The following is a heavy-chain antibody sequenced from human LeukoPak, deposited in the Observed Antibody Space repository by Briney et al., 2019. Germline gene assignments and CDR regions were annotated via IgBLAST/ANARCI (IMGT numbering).Heavy chain of an antibody. Sequence: VKPSKTLSLTCTVSGGSISSSSYYWGWIRQPPGKGLEWIGSIYYSGSTYYNPSLKSRVTISVDTSNNQFSLKLSSVTAADTAVYYCARQGIVVVPAAMLDLDYFDYWGQGTLVTVS. D-gene: IGHD2-2*01. CDR1: GGSISSSSYY. CDR3: ARQGIVVVPAAMLDLDYFDY. J-gene: IGHJ4*02. V-gene: IGHV4-39*01. CDR2: IYYSGST.